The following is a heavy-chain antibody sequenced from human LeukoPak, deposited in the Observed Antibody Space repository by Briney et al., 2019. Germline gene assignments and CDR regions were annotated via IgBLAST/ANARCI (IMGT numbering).Heavy chain of an antibody. D-gene: IGHD3-22*01. J-gene: IGHJ6*02. CDR2: ISSTSSYI. V-gene: IGHV3-21*01. CDR1: GFTFSSYS. Sequence: GGSLGLSCAASGFTFSSYSMNWVRQAPGKGLEWVSSISSTSSYIYYVDSVKGRFTISRDNAKNSLYLQMNSLRAEDTAVYYCARVYGSVYYYHGMDVWGQGTTVTVSS. CDR3: ARVYGSVYYYHGMDV.